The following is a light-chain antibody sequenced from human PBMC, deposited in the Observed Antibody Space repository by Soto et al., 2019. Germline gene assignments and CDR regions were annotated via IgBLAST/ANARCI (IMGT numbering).Light chain of an antibody. Sequence: DIQMTQSPSSVSASVGDRVTITCRASQGISSWLVWYQQKPGKAPKLLIYAASSLQSGVPSRFSGSGSGTDFTLTISSLQPEDFATYYCQQANSFPFTFGPVTKVDIK. CDR3: QQANSFPFT. J-gene: IGKJ3*01. V-gene: IGKV1-12*01. CDR1: QGISSW. CDR2: AAS.